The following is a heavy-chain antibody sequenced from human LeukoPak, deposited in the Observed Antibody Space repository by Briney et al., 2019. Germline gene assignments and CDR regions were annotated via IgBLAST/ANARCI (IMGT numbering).Heavy chain of an antibody. J-gene: IGHJ3*02. D-gene: IGHD6-6*01. CDR1: GFTFDDYA. V-gene: IGHV3-9*01. Sequence: GGSLRLSCAASGFTFDDYAMHWVRQAPGKGLEWVSGISWNSGSIGYADSVKGRFTISRDNAKNSLYLQMNSLRAEDTAVYYCAIDDSSSDAFDIWGQGTMVTVSS. CDR3: AIDDSSSDAFDI. CDR2: ISWNSGSI.